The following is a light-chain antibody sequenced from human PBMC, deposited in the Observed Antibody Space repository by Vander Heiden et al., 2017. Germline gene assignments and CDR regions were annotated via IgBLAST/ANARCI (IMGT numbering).Light chain of an antibody. CDR1: QRISSW. J-gene: IGKJ1*01. V-gene: IGKV1-5*03. CDR2: EAS. CDR3: QQYNNYSGT. Sequence: DLQLTQPPSTLSASVGDRVTITCRASQRISSWLAWYQQKPGKAPKLLIYEASSLESGVPSRFSGSGSGTEFTLTISSLQPDDFATYYCQQYNNYSGTFGQGTKVEIK.